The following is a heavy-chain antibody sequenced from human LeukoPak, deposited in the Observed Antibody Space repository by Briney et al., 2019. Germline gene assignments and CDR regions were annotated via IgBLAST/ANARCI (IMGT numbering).Heavy chain of an antibody. CDR3: ARERKVGATDFDY. J-gene: IGHJ4*02. CDR1: AFTFDNYW. Sequence: PGGSLRLSCAASAFTFDNYWMSWVRQAPGKGLEWVANIKPDGSEKHYVDSVEGRFTISRDNTKNSVYLQMNSLRAEDTAVYYCARERKVGATDFDYWGQGTLVTVSS. CDR2: IKPDGSEK. D-gene: IGHD1-26*01. V-gene: IGHV3-7*01.